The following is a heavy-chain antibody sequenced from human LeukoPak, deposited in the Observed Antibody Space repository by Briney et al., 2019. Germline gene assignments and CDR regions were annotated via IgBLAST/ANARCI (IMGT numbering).Heavy chain of an antibody. D-gene: IGHD5-24*01. J-gene: IGHJ4*02. CDR1: GFTVRSNY. Sequence: GGSLRLSCAASGFTVRSNYMTWVRQAPGKGLEWVSVMYSGDSTYYDDSAKGRFTISRDNSKNTLDLQMNSLRDEDTGVYYCARDGSDGYPTWGQGTLVTVSS. CDR3: ARDGSDGYPT. V-gene: IGHV3-53*01. CDR2: MYSGDST.